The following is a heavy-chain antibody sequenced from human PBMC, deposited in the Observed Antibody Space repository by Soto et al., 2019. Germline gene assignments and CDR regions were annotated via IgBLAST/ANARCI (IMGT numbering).Heavy chain of an antibody. Sequence: EVRLVESGGGLVKPGGSLRLSCVGSGFLFRNYEMNWVRQAPGKGLEWLSHISTSGSHISDADSVKGRFTISRDNTKHTLYLQMNSLRAEDTAVYYCASQPHWARPGESWGQGTMVSVSS. J-gene: IGHJ1*01. D-gene: IGHD4-17*01. CDR2: ISTSGSHI. V-gene: IGHV3-48*03. CDR1: GFLFRNYE. CDR3: ASQPHWARPGES.